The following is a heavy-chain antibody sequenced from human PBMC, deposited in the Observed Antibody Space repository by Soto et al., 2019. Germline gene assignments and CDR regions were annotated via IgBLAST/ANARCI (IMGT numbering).Heavy chain of an antibody. CDR1: GFTFGDYA. D-gene: IGHD1-26*01. CDR2: IRSKAYGGTT. V-gene: IGHV3-49*03. J-gene: IGHJ6*03. CDR3: TRTPPRSQRATSYYYYMDV. Sequence: GGSLRLSCTASGFTFGDYAMSWFRQAPGKGLEWVGFIRSKAYGGTTEYAAAVTGRFTISRDDSKCIAYLQMNSLKTEATAVNYCTRTPPRSQRATSYYYYMDVWGKGTTVTVSS.